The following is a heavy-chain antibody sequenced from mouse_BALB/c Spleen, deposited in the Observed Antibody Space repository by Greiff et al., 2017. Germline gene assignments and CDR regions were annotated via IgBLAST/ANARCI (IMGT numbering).Heavy chain of an antibody. Sequence: VQLQQSGPGLVAPSQSLSITCTVSGFSLTGYGVNWVRQPPGKGLEWLGMIWGDGSTDYNSALKSRLSISKDNSKSQVFLKMNSLQTDDTARYYCARDRRTTATRYAMDYWGQGTSVTVSS. D-gene: IGHD1-2*01. CDR2: IWGDGST. CDR3: ARDRRTTATRYAMDY. V-gene: IGHV2-6-7*01. J-gene: IGHJ4*01. CDR1: GFSLTGYG.